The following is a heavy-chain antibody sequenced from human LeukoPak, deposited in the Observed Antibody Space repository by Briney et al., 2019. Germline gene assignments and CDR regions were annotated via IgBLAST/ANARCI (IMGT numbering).Heavy chain of an antibody. J-gene: IGHJ4*02. V-gene: IGHV3-7*01. CDR3: TRDTDGSLDY. D-gene: IGHD1-26*01. CDR1: GFSFTNSW. CDR2: IKQDGSTK. Sequence: GGSLRVSCAASGFSFTNSWMAWVRQAPGKGLEWVANIKQDGSTKHYADSLKGRFTISRDNPKNSLYLQMNNLRADDTAVYYCTRDTDGSLDYWGQGSPVTLAS.